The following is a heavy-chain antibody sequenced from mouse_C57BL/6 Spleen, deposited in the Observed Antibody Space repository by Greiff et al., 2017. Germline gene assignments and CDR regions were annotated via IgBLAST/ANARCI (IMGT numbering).Heavy chain of an antibody. J-gene: IGHJ3*01. CDR2: ILPGSGST. D-gene: IGHD2-4*01. Sequence: QVQLKQSGAELMKPGASVKLSCKATGYTFTGYWIEWVKQRPGHGLEWIGEILPGSGSTNYNEQVKGKATFTADTTSNTAYMQLSSLTTEDSASYYCARRAIYYDDDGLAYWGQGTLVTVSA. CDR3: ARRAIYYDDDGLAY. V-gene: IGHV1-9*01. CDR1: GYTFTGYW.